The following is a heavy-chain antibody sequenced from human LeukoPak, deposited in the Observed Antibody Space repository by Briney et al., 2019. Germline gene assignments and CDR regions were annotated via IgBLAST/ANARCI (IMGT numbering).Heavy chain of an antibody. Sequence: ASVKVSCKASGGTFSSYAISWVRQAPGQGLEWMGGIIPIFGTANYAQKFQGRVTITADESTSTAYMELSSLRSEDTAVYYCARVGEGAARWSAPGGQGTVVTVSS. D-gene: IGHD6-25*01. CDR1: GGTFSSYA. CDR3: ARVGEGAARWSAP. J-gene: IGHJ5*02. CDR2: IIPIFGTA. V-gene: IGHV1-69*13.